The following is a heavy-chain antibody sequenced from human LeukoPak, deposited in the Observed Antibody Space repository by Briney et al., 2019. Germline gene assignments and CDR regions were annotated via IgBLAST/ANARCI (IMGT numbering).Heavy chain of an antibody. CDR2: INPSGGGT. CDR1: GDTFTTYY. V-gene: IGHV1-46*01. CDR3: ARDIAADPKRGYYYYYMDV. Sequence: ASVKVSCKASGDTFTTYYMHWVRQAPGQGLEWMGIINPSGGGTNYAQKFQGRVTMTRDTSTNTVYMELSSLRSEDPAVSYCARDIAADPKRGYYYYYMDVWGKGTTVTISS. D-gene: IGHD6-25*01. J-gene: IGHJ6*03.